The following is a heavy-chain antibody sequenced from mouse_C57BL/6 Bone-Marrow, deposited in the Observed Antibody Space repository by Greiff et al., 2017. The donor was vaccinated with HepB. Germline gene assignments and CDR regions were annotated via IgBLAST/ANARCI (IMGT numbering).Heavy chain of an antibody. J-gene: IGHJ2*01. CDR2: IHPNSGST. Sequence: VQLQQPGAELVKPGASVKLSCKASGYTFTSYWMHWVKQRPGQGLEWIGMIHPNSGSTNYNEKFKSKATLTVDKSSSTAYMQLSSLTSEDSAVYYWARPYYYGSRSFDYWGQGTTLTVSS. V-gene: IGHV1-64*01. CDR3: ARPYYYGSRSFDY. CDR1: GYTFTSYW. D-gene: IGHD1-1*01.